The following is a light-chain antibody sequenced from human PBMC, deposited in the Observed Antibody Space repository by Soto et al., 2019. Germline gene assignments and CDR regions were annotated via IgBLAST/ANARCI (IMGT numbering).Light chain of an antibody. V-gene: IGLV1-40*01. CDR2: GNS. CDR1: SSNIGAGYD. J-gene: IGLJ1*01. CDR3: QSYDSSLSGV. Sequence: QPVLTQPPSVSGAPGQRVTISCTGSSSNIGAGYDVHWYQQLPGTAPKLLIYGNSNRPSGVPDRFSGSKSGTSASLAITGLQAEDEADYYCQSYDSSLSGVFGTGTTLTVL.